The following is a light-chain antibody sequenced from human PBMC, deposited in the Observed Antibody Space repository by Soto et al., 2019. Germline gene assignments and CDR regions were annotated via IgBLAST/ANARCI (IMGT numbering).Light chain of an antibody. CDR2: DAS. J-gene: IGKJ2*01. CDR3: QQRSNWPPHT. Sequence: EIVLTQSPATLSLSPGERATLSCRASQSVSSYLAWYQQTPGQAPRRLIYDASNRSTGIPARCSGGGSGTDFTLTISSLEPADFAVYYCQQRSNWPPHTFGQGTKLEIK. V-gene: IGKV3-11*01. CDR1: QSVSSY.